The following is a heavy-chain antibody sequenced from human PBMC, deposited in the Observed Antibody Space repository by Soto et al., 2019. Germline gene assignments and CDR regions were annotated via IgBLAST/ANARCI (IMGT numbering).Heavy chain of an antibody. CDR2: INPNSGGT. J-gene: IGHJ4*02. D-gene: IGHD3-10*01. CDR3: ARDLSVGSSPDFDY. CDR1: GYTFTGYY. V-gene: IGHV1-2*04. Sequence: ASVKVSCKASGYTFTGYYMHWVRQAPGQGLEWMGWINPNSGGTNYAQKFQGWVTMTRDTSISTAYMELSRLRSDDTAVYYCARDLSVGSSPDFDYWGQGTLVTVSS.